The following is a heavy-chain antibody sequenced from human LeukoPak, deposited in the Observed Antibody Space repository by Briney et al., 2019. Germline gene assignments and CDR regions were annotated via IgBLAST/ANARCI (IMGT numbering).Heavy chain of an antibody. Sequence: PGGSLRLSCAASGFTFSSYAMSWVRQAPGKGLEWVSAISGSGGSTYYADSVKGRFTISRDNSKNTLYLQMDSLRAEDTAVYYCARSPAGSGSYLYFDYWGQGTLVTVSS. CDR3: ARSPAGSGSYLYFDY. CDR2: ISGSGGST. D-gene: IGHD1-26*01. V-gene: IGHV3-23*01. CDR1: GFTFSSYA. J-gene: IGHJ4*02.